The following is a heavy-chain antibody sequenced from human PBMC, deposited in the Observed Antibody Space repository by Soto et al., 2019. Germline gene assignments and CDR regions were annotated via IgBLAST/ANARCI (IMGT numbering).Heavy chain of an antibody. CDR3: AKGDNQRHYYYYYGMDV. V-gene: IGHV3-23*01. Sequence: GGSLRLSCAASGFTFSSYAMSWVRQAPGKGLEWVSAISGSGGSTYYADSVKGRFTISRDNSKNTLYLQMNSLRAEDTAVYYCAKGDNQRHYYYYYGMDVWGQGTTVTVSS. CDR1: GFTFSSYA. J-gene: IGHJ6*02. CDR2: ISGSGGST.